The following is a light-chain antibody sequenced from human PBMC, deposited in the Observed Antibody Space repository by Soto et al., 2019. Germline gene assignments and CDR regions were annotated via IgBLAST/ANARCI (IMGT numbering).Light chain of an antibody. CDR3: QQYFTTPQT. J-gene: IGKJ2*01. Sequence: DILMTQSPGSLAVSLGETATINCKSSQIFFKRSNSKNLLAWLQQKPGQPPKVLIYWASSRESGVPDRFRGSGSGTDFTLTISNLQADDVAVYYCQQYFTTPQTFGQGTKVDIK. CDR2: WAS. V-gene: IGKV4-1*01. CDR1: QIFFKRSNSKNL.